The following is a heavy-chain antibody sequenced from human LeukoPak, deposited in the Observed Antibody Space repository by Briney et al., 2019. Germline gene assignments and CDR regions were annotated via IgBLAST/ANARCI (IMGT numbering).Heavy chain of an antibody. J-gene: IGHJ6*03. CDR2: IYTSGST. D-gene: IGHD1-26*01. CDR3: ARDSGGSYYYYYYYMDV. V-gene: IGHV4-4*07. Sequence: PSETLSLTCTVSGGSISSYYWSWIRQPAGKGLEWIGRIYTSGSTNYNPSLKSRVTMSVDTSKNQFTLKLSSVTAADTAVYYCARDSGGSYYYYYYYMDVWGKGTTVTVSS. CDR1: GGSISSYY.